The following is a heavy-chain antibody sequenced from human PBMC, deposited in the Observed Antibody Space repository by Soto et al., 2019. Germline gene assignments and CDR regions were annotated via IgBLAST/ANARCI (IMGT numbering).Heavy chain of an antibody. D-gene: IGHD1-26*01. V-gene: IGHV4-34*01. Sequence: PSETLSLTCAVYRGALSGYSWNWIRQPPGKGLEWIGEINYSEDTNPTYNPSLKSRVTISADRSNNQLFLRLTSVTAADTAIYYLARDDDDVAGSRRNWFGLWGQGTPVTVSS. J-gene: IGHJ5*02. CDR2: INYSEDT. CDR1: RGALSGYS. CDR3: ARDDDDVAGSRRNWFGL.